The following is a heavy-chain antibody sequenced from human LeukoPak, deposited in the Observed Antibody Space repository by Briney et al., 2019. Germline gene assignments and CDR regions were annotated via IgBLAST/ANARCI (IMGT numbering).Heavy chain of an antibody. CDR1: GDSMSSHY. V-gene: IGHV4-59*11. Sequence: SETLSLTCTVSGDSMSSHYWSWIRQPPGKGLEWIGYIYYSGSTNYNPSLKSRVTISVDTSKNQFSLKLSSVTAADTAVYYCARGYCSGGSCYWNDYWGQGTLVTVSS. CDR2: IYYSGST. D-gene: IGHD2-15*01. CDR3: ARGYCSGGSCYWNDY. J-gene: IGHJ4*02.